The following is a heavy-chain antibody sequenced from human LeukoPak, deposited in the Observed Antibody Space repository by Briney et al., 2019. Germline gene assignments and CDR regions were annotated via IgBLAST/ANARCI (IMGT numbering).Heavy chain of an antibody. CDR3: ARALHSSGYYYTYYYYYMDV. Sequence: SQTLSLTCTVSGGSISSGSYYWSWIRQPAGKGLEWIGRIYTSGSTNYNPSLKSRVTISVDTSKNQFSLKLSSVTAADTAVYYCARALHSSGYYYTYYYYYMDVWGKGTTVTISS. D-gene: IGHD3-22*01. J-gene: IGHJ6*03. V-gene: IGHV4-61*02. CDR2: IYTSGST. CDR1: GGSISSGSYY.